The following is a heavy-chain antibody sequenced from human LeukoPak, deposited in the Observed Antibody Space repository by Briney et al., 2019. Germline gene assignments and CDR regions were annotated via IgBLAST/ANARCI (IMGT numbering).Heavy chain of an antibody. CDR2: INHSGST. V-gene: IGHV4-34*01. J-gene: IGHJ2*01. Sequence: PSETLSPTCTVSGGSISSYYWSWIRQPPGKGLEWIGEINHSGSTNYNPSLKSRVTISVDTSKNQFSLKLSSVTAADTAVYYCARGHYDYVWGSYRYIRYFDLWGRGTLVTVSS. CDR1: GGSISSYY. CDR3: ARGHYDYVWGSYRYIRYFDL. D-gene: IGHD3-16*02.